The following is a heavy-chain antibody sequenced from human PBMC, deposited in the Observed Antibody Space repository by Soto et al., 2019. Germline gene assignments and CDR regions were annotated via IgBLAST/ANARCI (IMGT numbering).Heavy chain of an antibody. Sequence: ESGGGLVQPGRSLRLSCAASGFTFDDYAMHWVRQAPGKGLEWVSGISWNSGSIGYADSVKGRFTISRDNAKNSLYLQMNSLRAEDTALYYCAKDKYAQQGSDYWGQGTLVTVSS. CDR1: GFTFDDYA. J-gene: IGHJ4*02. CDR2: ISWNSGSI. CDR3: AKDKYAQQGSDY. D-gene: IGHD6-13*01. V-gene: IGHV3-9*01.